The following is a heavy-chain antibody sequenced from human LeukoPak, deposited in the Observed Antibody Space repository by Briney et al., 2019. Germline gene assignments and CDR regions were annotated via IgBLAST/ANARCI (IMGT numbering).Heavy chain of an antibody. V-gene: IGHV3-53*01. CDR2: IYSGGST. CDR3: AKDRRVGATSAFDY. D-gene: IGHD1-26*01. Sequence: GGSLRLSCAASGFTVSSNYMSWVRQAPGKGLGWVSVIYSGGSTYYADSVKGRFTISRDNSKNTLYLQMNSLRAEDTAVYYCAKDRRVGATSAFDYWGQGTLVTVSS. CDR1: GFTVSSNY. J-gene: IGHJ4*02.